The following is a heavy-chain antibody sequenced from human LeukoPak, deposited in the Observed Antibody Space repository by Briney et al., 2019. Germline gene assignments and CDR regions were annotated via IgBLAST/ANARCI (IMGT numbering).Heavy chain of an antibody. CDR1: GFTFSSYA. J-gene: IGHJ4*02. CDR2: ISSGGRTM. Sequence: GGSLRLSCAASGFTFSSYAMNWVRQAPGKGLEWISHISSGGRTMYYADSVKGRFTISRDNAKNSLYLQMNSLRAEDTAVYYCARLGSLCRNGVCYGGWGQGILVTVSS. V-gene: IGHV3-48*03. CDR3: ARLGSLCRNGVCYGG. D-gene: IGHD2-8*01.